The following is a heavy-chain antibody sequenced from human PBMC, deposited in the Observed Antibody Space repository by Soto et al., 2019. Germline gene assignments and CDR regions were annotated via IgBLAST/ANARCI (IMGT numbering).Heavy chain of an antibody. J-gene: IGHJ4*02. V-gene: IGHV3-48*01. D-gene: IGHD3-10*01. Sequence: PVGSLRLSCAVSGFTLDSYSINWVRQAPGKGLEWVSYISSSSSAIYYADSVKGRFTISRDNAKNSLYLQMNSLRAEDTAVYYCARDMPISTSGNYPYYFGYWGQGALVTVS. CDR3: ARDMPISTSGNYPYYFGY. CDR2: ISSSSSAI. CDR1: GFTLDSYS.